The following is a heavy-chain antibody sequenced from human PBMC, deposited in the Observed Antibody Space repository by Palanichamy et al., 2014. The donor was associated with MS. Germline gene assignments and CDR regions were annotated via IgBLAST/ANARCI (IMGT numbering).Heavy chain of an antibody. Sequence: EVQLVESGGGLVQPGGSLRLSCAASGFTFTSYWMSWVRQAPGKGLEWVANINHDGSEKYYVDSVKGRFTISRDNAKNSLYLQMNSLRAEDTALYYCVRTGVDFWGQGTLVTVSS. D-gene: IGHD7-27*01. CDR1: GFTFTSYW. CDR3: VRTGVDF. CDR2: INHDGSEK. V-gene: IGHV3-7*01. J-gene: IGHJ4*02.